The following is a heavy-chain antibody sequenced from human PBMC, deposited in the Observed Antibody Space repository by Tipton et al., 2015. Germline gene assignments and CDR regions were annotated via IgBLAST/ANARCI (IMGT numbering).Heavy chain of an antibody. V-gene: IGHV4-39*02. Sequence: LRLSCAASGFTFSSYEMNWVRQPPGKGLEWIGSIYYSGDMYYNPSLKSRVAMSVDTSNNHFSLRLTSLTASDTAVYYCASLLLYGDYVHGLGYWGRGTLVTVSS. CDR3: ASLLLYGDYVHGLGY. CDR1: GFTFSSYE. J-gene: IGHJ4*02. D-gene: IGHD4-17*01. CDR2: IYYSGDM.